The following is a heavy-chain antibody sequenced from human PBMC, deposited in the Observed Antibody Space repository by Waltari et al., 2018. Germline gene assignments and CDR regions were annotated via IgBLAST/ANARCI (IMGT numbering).Heavy chain of an antibody. D-gene: IGHD6-13*01. J-gene: IGHJ4*02. CDR1: GLIFSTYW. CDR3: VRENIAAAGLES. V-gene: IGHV3-74*01. Sequence: EVQLVESGGGLVQPGGSLRLSCVASGLIFSTYWMDWVSQAQGKGLVWVSRINSDGSSTTYADSVKGRFTISRDNAKNTLYLHMSSLRAEDTAVYYCVRENIAAAGLESWGQGTLVTVSS. CDR2: INSDGSST.